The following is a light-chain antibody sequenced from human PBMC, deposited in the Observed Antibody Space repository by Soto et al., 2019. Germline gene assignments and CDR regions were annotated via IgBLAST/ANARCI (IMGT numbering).Light chain of an antibody. CDR2: WGS. CDR1: QGLLHSNGYDY. V-gene: IGKV2-28*01. Sequence: DIVMTQSPFSLPATPGEPASISCRSTQGLLHSNGYDYLEWYEQKPGQTPHLLIYWGSNRACGVPDRFSGSGSGTDFTLNISRVEAEDVGVYYCLQGLPTPLTFGEGTKVEIK. CDR3: LQGLPTPLT. J-gene: IGKJ4*01.